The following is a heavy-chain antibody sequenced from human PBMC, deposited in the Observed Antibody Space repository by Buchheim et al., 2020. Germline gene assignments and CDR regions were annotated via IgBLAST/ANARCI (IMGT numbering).Heavy chain of an antibody. J-gene: IGHJ6*03. Sequence: QVQLQESGPGLVKPSGTLSLTCAVSGGSISSSNWWSWVRQPPGKGLEWIGEIYHSGSTNYNPSLKSRVTISVDKSKNQFFLKLSSVTAANTAVYYFASKNGRYQLLTDYYYYYMDVWGKGTT. CDR3: ASKNGRYQLLTDYYYYYMDV. V-gene: IGHV4-4*02. CDR1: GGSISSSNW. CDR2: IYHSGST. D-gene: IGHD2-2*01.